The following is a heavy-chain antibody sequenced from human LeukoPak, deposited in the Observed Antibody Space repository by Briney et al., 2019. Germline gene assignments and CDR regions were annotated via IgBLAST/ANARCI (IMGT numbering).Heavy chain of an antibody. CDR2: ISYDGSNK. CDR1: GITFSSYT. Sequence: GGSLRLSCAASGITFSSYTMHWVRQAPGKGLEWVAVISYDGSNKLYADSVKGRFTISRDNAKNSVYLQMNSLTAEDTAVYYCARDYCANGVCPFFYYYYYMDVWGKGATVTVSS. D-gene: IGHD2-8*01. V-gene: IGHV3-30*04. CDR3: ARDYCANGVCPFFYYYYYMDV. J-gene: IGHJ6*03.